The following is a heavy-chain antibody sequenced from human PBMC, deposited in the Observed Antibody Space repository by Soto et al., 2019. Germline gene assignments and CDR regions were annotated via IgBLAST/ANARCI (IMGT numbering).Heavy chain of an antibody. CDR1: SDSIGSSY. CDR3: ARSMSAAPYYFDS. D-gene: IGHD6-13*01. J-gene: IGHJ4*02. Sequence: QVQLQESGPGLVKPSETLSLTCSVSSDSIGSSYWTWIRQPPGKGLEWIGYIYYSGNSRYNPSLMSRVTISLDTSKNQFSLKLSSVTAADTAVYYCARSMSAAPYYFDSWGQGTLVTVSS. V-gene: IGHV4-59*01. CDR2: IYYSGNS.